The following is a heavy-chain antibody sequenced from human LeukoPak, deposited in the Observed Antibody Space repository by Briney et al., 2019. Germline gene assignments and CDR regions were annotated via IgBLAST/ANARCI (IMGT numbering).Heavy chain of an antibody. CDR3: ASGGSEVETGAFDI. CDR1: GGSISSSSYY. D-gene: IGHD3-16*01. CDR2: IYYSGST. V-gene: IGHV4-39*01. Sequence: SETLSLTCTVSGGSISSSSYYWGWIRQPPGKGLEWIGSIYYSGSTYYNPSLKSRVTISVDTSKNQFSLKLSSVTAADTAVYYCASGGSEVETGAFDIWGQGTMVTVSS. J-gene: IGHJ3*02.